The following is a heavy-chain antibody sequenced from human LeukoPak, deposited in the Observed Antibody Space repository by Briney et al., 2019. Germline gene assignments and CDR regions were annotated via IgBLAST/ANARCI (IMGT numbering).Heavy chain of an antibody. CDR3: ARGRAYGTAFDI. CDR2: IYYSGST. CDR1: GGSISSSSYY. D-gene: IGHD1-1*01. V-gene: IGHV4-39*07. J-gene: IGHJ3*02. Sequence: PSETLSLTCTVSGGSISSSSYYWGWIRQPPGKGLEWIGSIYYSGSTYYNPSLKSRVTISVDTSKNQFSLKLSSVTAADTAVYYCARGRAYGTAFDIWGQGTMVTVSS.